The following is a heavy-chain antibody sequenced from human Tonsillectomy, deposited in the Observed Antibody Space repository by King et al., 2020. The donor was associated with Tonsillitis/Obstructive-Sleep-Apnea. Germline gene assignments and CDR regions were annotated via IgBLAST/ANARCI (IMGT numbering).Heavy chain of an antibody. D-gene: IGHD3-3*01. CDR3: ARRSGSGYSLTRAGGYYYMDV. J-gene: IGHJ6*03. V-gene: IGHV4-34*01. Sequence: VQLQQWGAGLLKPSETLSLTCAVYGGSFSGYYWSWIRQPPGKGLEWIGEINHSRSTNYNPSLKSRVTISVDTSKNQFSLKLSSVTAADTAVYYCARRSGSGYSLTRAGGYYYMDVWGKGTTVTVSS. CDR1: GGSFSGYY. CDR2: INHSRST.